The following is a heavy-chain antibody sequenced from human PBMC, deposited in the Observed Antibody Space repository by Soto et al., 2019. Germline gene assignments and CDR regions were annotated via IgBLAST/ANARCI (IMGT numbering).Heavy chain of an antibody. CDR2: INHRGST. CDR3: ARGLTTMNRGNWFDP. CDR1: GGSFSGYY. J-gene: IGHJ5*02. V-gene: IGHV4-34*01. D-gene: IGHD3-22*01. Sequence: SETLSLTCAVYGGSFSGYYWSWIRQPPGKGLEWIGEINHRGSTNYNPSLKSRVTISVDTSKNQFSLKLSSVTAADTAVYYCARGLTTMNRGNWFDPWGQGTLVTVSS.